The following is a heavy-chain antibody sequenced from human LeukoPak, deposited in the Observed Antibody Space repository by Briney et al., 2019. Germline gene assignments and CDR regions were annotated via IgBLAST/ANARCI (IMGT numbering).Heavy chain of an antibody. J-gene: IGHJ4*02. CDR2: IYYSGST. Sequence: SETLSLTCTVSGGSISSSSYYWGWIRQPPGKGLEWIGSIYYSGSTYYNPSLKSRVTISVDTSKNQFSLKLSSVTAADTAVYYCAKDLGRGYGSSWQSFDYWGQGTLVTVSS. D-gene: IGHD6-13*01. CDR1: GGSISSSSYY. V-gene: IGHV4-39*02. CDR3: AKDLGRGYGSSWQSFDY.